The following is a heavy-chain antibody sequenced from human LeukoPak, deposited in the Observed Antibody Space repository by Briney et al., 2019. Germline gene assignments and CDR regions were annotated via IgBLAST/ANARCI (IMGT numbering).Heavy chain of an antibody. V-gene: IGHV3-23*01. CDR1: GFTFSSYA. CDR3: AKAAGSSSWYYYGMDV. D-gene: IGHD6-13*01. Sequence: GGSLRLSCAASGFTFSSYAMSWVRQAPGKGLEWVSTITSNGGSTFYADSVKGRFTISRDNSKNTLYLQMNSLRAEDTAVYYCAKAAGSSSWYYYGMDVWGQGTTVTVSS. J-gene: IGHJ6*02. CDR2: ITSNGGST.